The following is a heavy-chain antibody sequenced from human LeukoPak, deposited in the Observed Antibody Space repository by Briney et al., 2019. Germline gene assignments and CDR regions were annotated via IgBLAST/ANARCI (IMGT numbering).Heavy chain of an antibody. D-gene: IGHD6-19*01. CDR3: ARSGGSSSGSLGLWYSDI. V-gene: IGHV4-4*07. J-gene: IGHJ3*02. Sequence: TETLSLTCTVSGGSISSYFWTWIRQPAGRGLEWIGHIYSSGGFKYNPSLKSRVTMSIDTSKNQLSLKLNSVTAADTAVYYCARSGGSSSGSLGLWYSDIWGQGTMVTVSS. CDR2: IYSSGGF. CDR1: GGSISSYF.